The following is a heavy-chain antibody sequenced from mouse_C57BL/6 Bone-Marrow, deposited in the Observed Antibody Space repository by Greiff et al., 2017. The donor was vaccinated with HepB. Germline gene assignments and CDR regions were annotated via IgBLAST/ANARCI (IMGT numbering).Heavy chain of an antibody. Sequence: QVQLKQSGAELVRPGTSVKVSCKASGYAFTNYLIEWVKQRPGQGLEWIGVINPGSGGTNYNEKFKGKATLTADKSSSTAYMQLSSLTSEDSAVYFCARGWSWYFDVWGTGTTVTVSS. J-gene: IGHJ1*03. D-gene: IGHD2-3*01. CDR2: INPGSGGT. V-gene: IGHV1-54*01. CDR3: ARGWSWYFDV. CDR1: GYAFTNYL.